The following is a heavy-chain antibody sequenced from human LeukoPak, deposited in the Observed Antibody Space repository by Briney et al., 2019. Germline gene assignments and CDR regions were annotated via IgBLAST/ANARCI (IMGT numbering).Heavy chain of an antibody. D-gene: IGHD2-15*01. Sequence: GGSLRLSCAASGFTVSSNYMSWVRQAPGKGLERVSVIYSGGSTYYADSVKGRFTISRDNSKNTLYLQMNSLRAEDTAVYYCARAWGYCSGGSCYSDAFDIWGQGTMVTVSS. CDR3: ARAWGYCSGGSCYSDAFDI. CDR1: GFTVSSNY. V-gene: IGHV3-66*01. J-gene: IGHJ3*02. CDR2: IYSGGST.